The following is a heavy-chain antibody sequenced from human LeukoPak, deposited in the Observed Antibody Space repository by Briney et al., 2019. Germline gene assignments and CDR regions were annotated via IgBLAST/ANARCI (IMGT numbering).Heavy chain of an antibody. CDR2: IGAGGTFT. Sequence: GGSLRLSCTASGFTFSSYAMNWVRQAPGKGLEWVSGIGAGGTFTYYADSVKGRFTISRDNSRNTLYLQMNSLRAEDTAVYYCAKSWGYYDSSGYLYWGQGTLVTVSS. CDR1: GFTFSSYA. CDR3: AKSWGYYDSSGYLY. J-gene: IGHJ4*02. V-gene: IGHV3-23*01. D-gene: IGHD3-22*01.